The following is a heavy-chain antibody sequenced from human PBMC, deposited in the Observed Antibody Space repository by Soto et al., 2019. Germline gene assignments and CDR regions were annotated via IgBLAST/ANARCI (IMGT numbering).Heavy chain of an antibody. CDR2: ISWNSGSI. D-gene: IGHD5-18*01. J-gene: IGHJ5*02. Sequence: EVQLVESGGGLVQPGRSLRLSCTTSGFTFDDYAMHWVRQAPGKGLEWVSGISWNSGSIVYAGSVKGRFTISRDNAKNSLYLQMNSLRAEDTALYYCAKLDTVLTGWFDPWGQGTLVTVSS. CDR1: GFTFDDYA. CDR3: AKLDTVLTGWFDP. V-gene: IGHV3-9*01.